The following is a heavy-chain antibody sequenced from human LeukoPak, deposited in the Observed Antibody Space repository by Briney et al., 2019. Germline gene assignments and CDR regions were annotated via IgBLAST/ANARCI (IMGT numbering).Heavy chain of an antibody. D-gene: IGHD5-24*01. J-gene: IGHJ4*02. CDR1: GFTFDDYA. Sequence: GGSLRLSCAASGFTFDDYAMHWVRQAPGKGLGWVSLISGDGSRTYYADSVKGRFTISRDNGRNSLYLQMNSQRTEDTALYYCAKDLTQLYLAFDYWGQGTLVTVSS. V-gene: IGHV3-43*02. CDR3: AKDLTQLYLAFDY. CDR2: ISGDGSRT.